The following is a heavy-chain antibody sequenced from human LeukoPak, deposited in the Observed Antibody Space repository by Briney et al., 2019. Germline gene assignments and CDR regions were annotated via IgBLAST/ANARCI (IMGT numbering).Heavy chain of an antibody. Sequence: SKTLSLTCGVSGYSISSGYYWGWIRQPPRKGLEWIGSFNHSGSPYYNPSLKSRVTISEDTSKNEFSLKLRSVTAADMALYYCARWDSGEWFHHAFDIGGQGTRVTVSS. CDR3: ARWDSGEWFHHAFDI. V-gene: IGHV4-38-2*01. CDR2: FNHSGSP. J-gene: IGHJ3*02. D-gene: IGHD3-3*01. CDR1: GYSISSGYY.